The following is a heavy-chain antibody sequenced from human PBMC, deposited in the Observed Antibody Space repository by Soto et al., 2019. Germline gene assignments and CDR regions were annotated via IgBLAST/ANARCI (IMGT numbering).Heavy chain of an antibody. CDR2: IWYDGSNK. D-gene: IGHD6-19*01. V-gene: IGHV3-33*01. CDR1: GFTFSSYG. CDR3: ATETSGWPDY. J-gene: IGHJ4*02. Sequence: HVQLVESGGGVVQPGRSLRLSCAASGFTFSSYGMHWVRQAPGKGLEWVTIIWYDGSNKYYADSVKGRFTISRDNSKNTLYLQMNSLRAEDTAVYYCATETSGWPDYWGQGTLVTVSS.